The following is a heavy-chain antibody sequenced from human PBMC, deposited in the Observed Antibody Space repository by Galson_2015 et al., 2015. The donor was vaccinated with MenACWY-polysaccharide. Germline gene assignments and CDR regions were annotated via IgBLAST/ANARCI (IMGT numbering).Heavy chain of an antibody. CDR3: VREGSRIVFHAFDT. CDR2: IQYDAVYK. J-gene: IGHJ3*02. D-gene: IGHD3-10*02. Sequence: SLRLSCAGSTVTFRGSGMHWVRQAPGKGLEWVAVIQYDAVYKQSLDCVKGRFSVSRDNSNSTLYLEMNNLRAEDTALYYCVREGSRIVFHAFDTWGQGTMVIVSS. CDR1: TVTFRGSG. V-gene: IGHV3-33*01.